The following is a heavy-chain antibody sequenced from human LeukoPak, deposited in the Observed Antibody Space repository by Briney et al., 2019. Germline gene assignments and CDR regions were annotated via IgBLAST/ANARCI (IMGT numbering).Heavy chain of an antibody. Sequence: PSETLSLTCAVYGGSFSGYYWSWIRQPPGKGLEWIGENNHSGSTNYNPSLKSRVTISVDTSKNQFSLKLSSVTAADTAVYYCARGVPDSSGYYSFLRPNFDYWGQGTLVTVSS. D-gene: IGHD3-22*01. J-gene: IGHJ4*02. V-gene: IGHV4-34*01. CDR2: NNHSGST. CDR1: GGSFSGYY. CDR3: ARGVPDSSGYYSFLRPNFDY.